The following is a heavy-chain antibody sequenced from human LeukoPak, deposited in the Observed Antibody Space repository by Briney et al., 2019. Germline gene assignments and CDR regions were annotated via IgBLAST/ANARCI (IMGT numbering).Heavy chain of an antibody. Sequence: PRASVKVSCKASGGTFSSYAISWVRQAPGQGLEWMGGIIPIFGTANYAQKFQGRVTITADESTSTAYMELSSLRSEDTAVYYCARSDNFDWLLNGFNYWGQGTLVTVSS. V-gene: IGHV1-69*13. J-gene: IGHJ4*02. D-gene: IGHD3-9*01. CDR1: GGTFSSYA. CDR2: IIPIFGTA. CDR3: ARSDNFDWLLNGFNY.